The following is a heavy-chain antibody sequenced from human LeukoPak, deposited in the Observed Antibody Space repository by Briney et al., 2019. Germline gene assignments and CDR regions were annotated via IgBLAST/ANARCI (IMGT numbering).Heavy chain of an antibody. CDR2: FAPEDGQT. D-gene: IGHD4/OR15-4a*01. V-gene: IGHV1-24*01. CDR1: GYSLTELS. J-gene: IGHJ4*02. CDR3: TTGPGAISDDDY. Sequence: GASVKVSCKVSGYSLTELSMHWVRQAPGEGLEWMGGFAPEDGQTIYAQKFQGRVIMTEDTSTDTAYMDLSSLRSEDTAIYYCTTGPGAISDDDYWGQGTLVTVSS.